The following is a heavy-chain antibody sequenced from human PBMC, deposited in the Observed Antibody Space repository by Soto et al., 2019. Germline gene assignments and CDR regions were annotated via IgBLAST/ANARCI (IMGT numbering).Heavy chain of an antibody. Sequence: GGSLRLSCTASGFTFGDYAMSWFRQAPGKGLEWVGFIRSKAYGGTTEYAASVKGRFTISRDDSKRIAYLQMNSLKTEDTSVYYRTRESLGATVNFDXWGQGTPVTVSX. CDR1: GFTFGDYA. CDR3: TRESLGATVNFDX. V-gene: IGHV3-49*03. D-gene: IGHD1-26*01. CDR2: IRSKAYGGTT. J-gene: IGHJ4*02.